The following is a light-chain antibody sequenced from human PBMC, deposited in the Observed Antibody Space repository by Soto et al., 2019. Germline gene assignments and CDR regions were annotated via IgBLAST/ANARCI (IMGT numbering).Light chain of an antibody. CDR3: QQYNNWPLT. Sequence: EIVMTQSPATLSVSPGERATLSCRASQSVSSNLAWYQQKPGQAPRLLIYDASTRATGIPARFSGSGSGTEFTLTVSSLQSEDFAVDYCQQYNNWPLTFGGGTKVEIK. CDR2: DAS. CDR1: QSVSSN. J-gene: IGKJ4*01. V-gene: IGKV3-15*01.